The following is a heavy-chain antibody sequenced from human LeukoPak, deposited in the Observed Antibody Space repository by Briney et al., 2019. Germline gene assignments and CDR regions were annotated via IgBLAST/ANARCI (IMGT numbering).Heavy chain of an antibody. CDR3: VREYYYDYPQ. J-gene: IGHJ4*02. CDR1: GFTFSDHY. V-gene: IGHV3-72*01. D-gene: IGHD3-3*01. CDR2: SRAKIDSYTT. Sequence: GGPLRLSCAASGFTFSDHYMDWVRQAPGKGLEWVGRSRAKIDSYTTEYAASVKGRFTISRDESENTLYLHMNSLKTEDTAVYYCVREYYYDYPQWGQGTLVTVSS.